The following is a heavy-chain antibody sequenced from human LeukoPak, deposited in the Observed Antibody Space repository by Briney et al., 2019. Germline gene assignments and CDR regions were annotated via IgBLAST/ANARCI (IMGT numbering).Heavy chain of an antibody. CDR1: GFTFSSYA. CDR2: ISYDGSNK. CDR3: ARADSSSWPYYFDY. D-gene: IGHD6-13*01. J-gene: IGHJ4*02. Sequence: PGGSLRLSCAASGFTFSSYAMHWVRQAPGKGLEWVAVISYDGSNKYYADSVKGRFTISRDNSKNTLYLQMNSLRAEDTAVYYCARADSSSWPYYFDYWGQGTLVTVSS. V-gene: IGHV3-30-3*01.